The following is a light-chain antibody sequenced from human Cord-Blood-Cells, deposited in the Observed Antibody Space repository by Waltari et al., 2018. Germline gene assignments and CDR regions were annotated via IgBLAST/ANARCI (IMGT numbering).Light chain of an antibody. CDR1: TSDVGSYTL. CDR3: CSYAGSSTWV. Sequence: QSALPHPPPVSGSLGRSLTFPCPGTTSDVGSYTLVPWYQQHQGKAPKLMIYEGSKRPSGVSNRFSGSKSGNTASLTISGLQAEDEADYYCCSYAGSSTWVFGGGTKLTVL. CDR2: EGS. J-gene: IGLJ3*02. V-gene: IGLV2-23*01.